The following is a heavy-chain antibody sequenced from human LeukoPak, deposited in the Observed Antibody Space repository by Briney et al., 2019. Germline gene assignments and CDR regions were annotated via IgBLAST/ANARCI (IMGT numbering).Heavy chain of an antibody. Sequence: PSETLSLTCAVYGGSFSGYYWSWIRQPPGKGLEWIGEINHSRSTNYNPSLKSRVTISLDTSKNQFSLKLSSVTAADTAVYYCARAQSNQMATKIWGQGTLVTVSS. J-gene: IGHJ4*02. CDR3: ARAQSNQMATKI. D-gene: IGHD5-24*01. CDR1: GGSFSGYY. V-gene: IGHV4-34*01. CDR2: INHSRST.